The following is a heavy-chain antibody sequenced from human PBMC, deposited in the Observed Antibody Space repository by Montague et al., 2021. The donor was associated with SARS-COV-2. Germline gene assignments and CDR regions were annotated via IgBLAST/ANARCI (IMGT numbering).Heavy chain of an antibody. CDR1: GFTFSSYG. Sequence: SLRLSCAASGFTFSSYGMHWVRQAPGKGLEWVAVIWYDGSNKYYADSVKGRFTISRDNSKNTLYLQMNSLRAEDTAVYYCASGDITGTPCFDYWGQGTLVTVSS. CDR3: ASGDITGTPCFDY. CDR2: IWYDGSNK. V-gene: IGHV3-33*01. D-gene: IGHD1-20*01. J-gene: IGHJ4*02.